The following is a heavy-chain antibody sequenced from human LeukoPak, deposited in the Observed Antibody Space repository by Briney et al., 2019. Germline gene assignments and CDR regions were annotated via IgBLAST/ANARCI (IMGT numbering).Heavy chain of an antibody. CDR2: ISGGGGTT. CDR3: ARVRPTIFGVIIEPYFDY. CDR1: GFTFSSYA. V-gene: IGHV3-23*01. Sequence: GGSLRLSCAASGFTFSSYAMNWVRQAPGKGLEWVSAISGGGGTTYYADSVKGRFTLSRDNTKNSLYLQMNSLRAEDTAVYYYARVRPTIFGVIIEPYFDYWGQGTLVTVSS. J-gene: IGHJ4*02. D-gene: IGHD3-3*01.